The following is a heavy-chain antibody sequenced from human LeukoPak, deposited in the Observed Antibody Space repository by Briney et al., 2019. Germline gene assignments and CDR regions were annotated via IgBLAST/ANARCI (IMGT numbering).Heavy chain of an antibody. J-gene: IGHJ4*02. D-gene: IGHD2-15*01. Sequence: GGSLRLSCAASGFTFSSYEMNWVRQAPGKRPEWVSSITSSSSYVFYADSVKGRFTISRDNAKNSLYLQMNSLRAEDTAVYYCARSVVAATETFDYWGQGTLVTVSS. CDR3: ARSVVAATETFDY. CDR1: GFTFSSYE. V-gene: IGHV3-21*01. CDR2: ITSSSSYV.